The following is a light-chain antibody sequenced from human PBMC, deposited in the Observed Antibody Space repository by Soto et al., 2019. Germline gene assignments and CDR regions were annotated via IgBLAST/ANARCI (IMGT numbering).Light chain of an antibody. CDR1: SSNIGMNS. J-gene: IGLJ2*01. V-gene: IGLV1-44*01. Sequence: SVLTQSPSASGTPGQRVTISCSGKSSNIGMNSVNWYQQVPGAAPKLLIYSNDQRPSGVPHRISGSRSGTSASLAISELQSEDEADYYCAAWDDTLGGHVAFGGGTQLTVL. CDR2: SND. CDR3: AAWDDTLGGHVA.